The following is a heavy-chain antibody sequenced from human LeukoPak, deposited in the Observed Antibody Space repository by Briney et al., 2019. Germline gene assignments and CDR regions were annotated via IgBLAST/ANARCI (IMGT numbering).Heavy chain of an antibody. V-gene: IGHV4-4*07. J-gene: IGHJ2*01. CDR2: IYTSGST. D-gene: IGHD6-13*01. CDR3: ARLSSSWYQDGYFDL. CDR1: GGSISNYD. Sequence: SETLSLTCTVSGGSISNYDGSWIRHPSGKGLEWIGRIYTSGSTNYNPSLKSRVTMSEDTSKKQFSLKLSSVTAADTAVYYCARLSSSWYQDGYFDLWGRGTLVTVSS.